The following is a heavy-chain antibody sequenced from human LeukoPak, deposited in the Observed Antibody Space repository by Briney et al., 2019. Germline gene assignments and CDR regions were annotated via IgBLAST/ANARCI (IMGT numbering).Heavy chain of an antibody. CDR3: ARGGSSGPEGWFDP. J-gene: IGHJ5*02. V-gene: IGHV1-18*01. CDR2: ISTYNGKT. CDR1: GYSFTSYG. D-gene: IGHD6-19*01. Sequence: ASVKVSCKASGYSFTSYGITWVRQAPGQGLEWMGWISTYNGKTNFAQKLQGRVTMTTDTSTSTAYMELRSLRSDDTAVYYCARGGSSGPEGWFDPWAQGTLVTVSS.